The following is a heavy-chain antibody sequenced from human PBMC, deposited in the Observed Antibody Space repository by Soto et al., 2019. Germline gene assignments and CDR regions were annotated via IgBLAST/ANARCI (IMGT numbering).Heavy chain of an antibody. CDR1: GLTFTNTW. J-gene: IGHJ4*02. V-gene: IGHV3-15*07. D-gene: IGHD3-16*01. CDR3: TTVATFGGVRLLDY. Sequence: EVQLVESGGDLVKPGGSLRLSCAASGLTFTNTWMNWVRQAPGKGLEWVGRIKSKIDGGTTDYAKPVKGRFTISRDDSENTLYLQMGSLKTEDTAVYFCTTVATFGGVRLLDYWGQGTLVTVSS. CDR2: IKSKIDGGTT.